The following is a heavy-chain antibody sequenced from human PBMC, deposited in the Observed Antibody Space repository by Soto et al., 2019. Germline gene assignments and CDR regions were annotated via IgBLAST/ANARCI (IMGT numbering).Heavy chain of an antibody. D-gene: IGHD3-10*01. CDR2: INAGNGNT. CDR1: GYTFTSYA. V-gene: IGHV1-3*01. Sequence: ASVKVSCKASGYTFTSYAMHWVRQAPGQRLEWMGRINAGNGNTKYSQKFQGRVTITRDTSASTAYMELSSLRSEDTAVYYCARDYYGSGSYYSPRFDIWGQGTMVTVSS. J-gene: IGHJ3*02. CDR3: ARDYYGSGSYYSPRFDI.